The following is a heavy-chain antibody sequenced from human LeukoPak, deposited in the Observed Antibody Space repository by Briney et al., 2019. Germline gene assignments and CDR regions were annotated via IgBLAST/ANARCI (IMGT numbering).Heavy chain of an antibody. CDR2: IYYSGST. D-gene: IGHD6-19*01. CDR1: GGSISSSSYY. J-gene: IGHJ4*02. V-gene: IGHV4-39*07. CDR3: ARISKLVGVAGRGAFDY. Sequence: PSETLSLTCTVSGGSISSSSYYWGWIRQPPGKGLEWIGSIYYSGSTYYNPSLKSRVTISVDTSKNQFSLKLSSVTAADTAVYYCARISKLVGVAGRGAFDYWGQGTLVTVSS.